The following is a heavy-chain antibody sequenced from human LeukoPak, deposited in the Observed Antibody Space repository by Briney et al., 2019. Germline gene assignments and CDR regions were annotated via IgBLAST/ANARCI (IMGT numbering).Heavy chain of an antibody. D-gene: IGHD1-1*01. Sequence: GGSLRLSCAASGFTFSDYWMTWVRQAPGKGLEWVANIKQDGSEKYYVDSVKGRFTISRDNARNSLYLQMNSLRGEDTAVYYCAKDRWTEVDAFDIWGQGTMVTVSS. CDR3: AKDRWTEVDAFDI. CDR1: GFTFSDYW. J-gene: IGHJ3*02. V-gene: IGHV3-7*01. CDR2: IKQDGSEK.